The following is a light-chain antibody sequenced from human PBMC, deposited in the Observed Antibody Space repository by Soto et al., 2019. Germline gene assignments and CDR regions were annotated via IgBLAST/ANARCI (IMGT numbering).Light chain of an antibody. CDR2: GAS. Sequence: EIVLTQSPGTLSLSPGERATLSCRASQSINANYLAWYQQKLGQAPSLLIYGASSRATGIPDRFSGSGSGTDFTLTISRLEPEDFAVYYYQLYGHSPRYTFGQGTKLEI. J-gene: IGKJ2*01. CDR3: QLYGHSPRYT. CDR1: QSINANY. V-gene: IGKV3-20*01.